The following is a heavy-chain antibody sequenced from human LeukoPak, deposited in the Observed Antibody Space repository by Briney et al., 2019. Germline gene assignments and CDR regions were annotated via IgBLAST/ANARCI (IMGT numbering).Heavy chain of an antibody. J-gene: IGHJ6*02. CDR1: GGSISGYY. V-gene: IGHV4-34*01. CDR3: ARLVYCSGGSCYPYYYCGMDV. CDR2: INHSGST. D-gene: IGHD2-15*01. Sequence: SETLSLTCTVSGGSISGYYWSWIRQPPGKGLEWIGEINHSGSTNYNPSLKSRVTISVDTSKNQFSLKLSSVTAADTAVYYCARLVYCSGGSCYPYYYCGMDVWGQGTTVTVSS.